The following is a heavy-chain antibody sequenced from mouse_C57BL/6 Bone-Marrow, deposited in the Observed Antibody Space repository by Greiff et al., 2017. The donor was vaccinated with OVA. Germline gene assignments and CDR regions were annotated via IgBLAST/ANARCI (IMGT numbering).Heavy chain of an antibody. CDR1: GYSITSGYY. V-gene: IGHV3-6*01. Sequence: DVKLVESGPGLVKPSQSLSLTCSVTGYSITSGYYWNWIRQFPGNKLEWMGYISYDGSNNYNPSLKNRISITRDTSKNQFFLKLNSVTTEDTATYYFIYYDYDRDWYCDVWGTGTTVTVSS. J-gene: IGHJ1*03. CDR2: ISYDGSN. CDR3: IYYDYDRDWYCDV. D-gene: IGHD2-4*01.